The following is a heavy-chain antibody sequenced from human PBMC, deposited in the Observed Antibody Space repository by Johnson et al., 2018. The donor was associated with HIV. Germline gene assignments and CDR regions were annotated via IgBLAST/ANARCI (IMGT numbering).Heavy chain of an antibody. V-gene: IGHV3-11*04. CDR1: GFIFSDYY. CDR3: ARPHIVVVTAGYAFDI. Sequence: QVQLVESGGGLVKPGGSLRLSCVASGFIFSDYYMSWIRQAPGKGLEWVSYISFSDSTIYSADSVQGRFTISRDNAKNSLYLQMNSLRAEDTAVYYCARPHIVVVTAGYAFDIWGQGTMVIVSS. D-gene: IGHD2-21*02. J-gene: IGHJ3*02. CDR2: ISFSDSTI.